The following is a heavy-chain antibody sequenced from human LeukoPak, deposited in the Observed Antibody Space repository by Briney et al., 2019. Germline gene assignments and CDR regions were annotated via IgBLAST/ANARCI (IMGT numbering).Heavy chain of an antibody. V-gene: IGHV4-34*01. CDR1: GGSISSYY. CDR2: INHSGST. J-gene: IGHJ4*02. Sequence: PSETLSLTCTVSGGSISSYYWSWIRQPPGKGLEWIGEINHSGSTNYNPSLKSRVTISVDTSKNQFSLKLSSVTAADTAVYYCARATNNIVVVVAATFFDYWGQGTLVTVSS. CDR3: ARATNNIVVVVAATFFDY. D-gene: IGHD2-15*01.